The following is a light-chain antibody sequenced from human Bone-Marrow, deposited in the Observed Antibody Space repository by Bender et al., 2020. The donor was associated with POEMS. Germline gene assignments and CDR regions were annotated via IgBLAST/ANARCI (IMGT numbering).Light chain of an antibody. CDR3: TSYTNSDTPVL. Sequence: QSALTQPPSASGSPGQSITISCTGTSSDVGGYNFVSWFQHHPGKAPKLMIYDVSNRPSGVSNRFSGSKSGNTASLTISGLQAEDEADYYCTSYTNSDTPVLFGGGTKLTVL. CDR1: SSDVGGYNF. CDR2: DVS. J-gene: IGLJ2*01. V-gene: IGLV2-14*03.